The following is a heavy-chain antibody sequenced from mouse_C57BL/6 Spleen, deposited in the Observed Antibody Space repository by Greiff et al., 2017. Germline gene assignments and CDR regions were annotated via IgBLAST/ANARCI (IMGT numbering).Heavy chain of an antibody. CDR2: ISYDGSN. V-gene: IGHV3-6*01. CDR3: ASWHYYAMDY. CDR1: GYSISSGYY. Sequence: EVKLQESGPGLVKPSQSLSLTCSVTGYSISSGYYWNWIRQFPGNKLEWMGYISYDGSNNYNPSLKNRISITRDTSKNQFFLKLNSVTTEDTATYYCASWHYYAMDYWGQGTSVTVSS. J-gene: IGHJ4*01.